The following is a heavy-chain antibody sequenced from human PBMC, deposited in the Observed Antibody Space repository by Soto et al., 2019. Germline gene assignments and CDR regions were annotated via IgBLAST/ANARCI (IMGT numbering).Heavy chain of an antibody. CDR3: ARVGDYSNYVGYYYYGMDV. CDR2: IIPIFGTA. D-gene: IGHD4-4*01. Sequence: QVQLVQSGAEVKKPGSSVKVSCKASGGTFSSYAISWVRQAPGQGLEWMGGIIPIFGTANYAQKFQGRVTITGDESTSTAYMELSSLRSEDTAVYYCARVGDYSNYVGYYYYGMDVWGQGTTVTVSS. V-gene: IGHV1-69*01. J-gene: IGHJ6*02. CDR1: GGTFSSYA.